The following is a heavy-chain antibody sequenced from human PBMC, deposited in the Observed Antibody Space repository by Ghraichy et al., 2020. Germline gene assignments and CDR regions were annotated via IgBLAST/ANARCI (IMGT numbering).Heavy chain of an antibody. CDR1: GGSISSSNW. D-gene: IGHD1-26*01. Sequence: SETLSLTCAVSGGSISSSNWWSWVRQPPGKGLEWIGEIYHSGSTNYNPSLKSRVTISVDKSKNQFSLKLSSVTAADTAVYYCARDLVGIRADYYGMDVWGQGTTVTVSS. CDR2: IYHSGST. V-gene: IGHV4-4*02. J-gene: IGHJ6*02. CDR3: ARDLVGIRADYYGMDV.